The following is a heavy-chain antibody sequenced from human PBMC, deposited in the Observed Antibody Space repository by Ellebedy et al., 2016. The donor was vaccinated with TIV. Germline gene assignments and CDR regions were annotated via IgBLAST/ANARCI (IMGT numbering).Heavy chain of an antibody. J-gene: IGHJ3*02. CDR3: ARHMYSSSFDAFDI. Sequence: SVKVSCXASGGTFSNYAISWVRQAPGQGLEWMGGTNPIFGPANYAQKFQGRVTIIAGESTSTAYMELSSLRSEDTAVYYCARHMYSSSFDAFDIWGQGTMVTVSS. CDR2: TNPIFGPA. D-gene: IGHD6-13*01. V-gene: IGHV1-69*13. CDR1: GGTFSNYA.